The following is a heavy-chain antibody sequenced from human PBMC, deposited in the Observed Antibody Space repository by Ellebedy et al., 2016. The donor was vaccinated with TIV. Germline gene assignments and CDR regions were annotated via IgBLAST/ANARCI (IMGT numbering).Heavy chain of an antibody. CDR3: AKDSGKYGWNSEY. CDR2: ITGSGDRT. D-gene: IGHD3-10*01. Sequence: PGGSLRLSCAASGFTFDNFAMRWFRVAPGKGLDWVSAITGSGDRTFYADSVKGRFTISRDTSKNTLYLQMNSLRAEDTAIYYCAKDSGKYGWNSEYWGQGTQVTVSS. CDR1: GFTFDNFA. V-gene: IGHV3-23*01. J-gene: IGHJ4*02.